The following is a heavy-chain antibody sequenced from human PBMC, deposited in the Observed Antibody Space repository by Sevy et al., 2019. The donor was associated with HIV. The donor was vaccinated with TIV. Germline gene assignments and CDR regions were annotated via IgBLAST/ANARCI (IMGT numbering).Heavy chain of an antibody. D-gene: IGHD2-21*01. CDR2: VYYVGNS. V-gene: IGHV4-39*01. CDR3: ARVAGGENYDYGIDV. Sequence: SETLSLTCTVSGGSITSSGHYWGWIRQCPGKGLEWTGAVYYVGNSYANPSLTSRVTISADTFKNLFSLSLTSLTAADTAIYYCARVAGGENYDYGIDVWGLGTSVTVSS. J-gene: IGHJ6*02. CDR1: GGSITSSGHY.